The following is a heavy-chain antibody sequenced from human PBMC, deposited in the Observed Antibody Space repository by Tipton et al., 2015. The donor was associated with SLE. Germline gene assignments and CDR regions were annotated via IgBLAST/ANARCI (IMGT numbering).Heavy chain of an antibody. CDR3: AGSLARYGMDG. Sequence: SLTLSCAASGFTFSSYAMHWVRQAPGKGLEWVAVISYDGSNKYYADSVKGRFTISRDNSKNTLYLQMNSLRAEDTAVYYCAGSLARYGMDGWGQGTTGTVPS. CDR2: ISYDGSNK. CDR1: GFTFSSYA. J-gene: IGHJ6*02. D-gene: IGHD1-26*01. V-gene: IGHV3-30*04.